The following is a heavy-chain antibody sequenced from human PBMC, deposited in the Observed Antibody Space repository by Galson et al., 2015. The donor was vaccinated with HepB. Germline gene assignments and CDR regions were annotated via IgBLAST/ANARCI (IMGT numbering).Heavy chain of an antibody. V-gene: IGHV1-18*04. CDR2: ISTNSGDT. CDR1: GYKFTDNG. CDR3: ARDRSHSLDY. J-gene: IGHJ4*02. D-gene: IGHD3-16*02. Sequence: SVKVSCKASGYKFTDNGISWVRQAPGKGLECLGWISTNSGDTKYIQRLQGRVTMTRDTSTSTAYMELRRLRSDDTAVYYCARDRSHSLDYWGQGTLVTVSS.